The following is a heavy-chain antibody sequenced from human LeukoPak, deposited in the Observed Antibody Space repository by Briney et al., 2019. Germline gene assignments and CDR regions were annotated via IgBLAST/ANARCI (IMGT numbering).Heavy chain of an antibody. CDR1: NYTFTSYG. D-gene: IGHD3-10*01. CDR2: INAYNGDT. Sequence: ASVKVSCKASNYTFTSYGISWVRQAPGQGLEWMAWINAYNGDTNYAQKLQGRVTLTTDTSTSTAYMELRSLRSDDTAIYYCARDGSGVWFDYWGQGTLVTVSS. V-gene: IGHV1-18*01. CDR3: ARDGSGVWFDY. J-gene: IGHJ4*02.